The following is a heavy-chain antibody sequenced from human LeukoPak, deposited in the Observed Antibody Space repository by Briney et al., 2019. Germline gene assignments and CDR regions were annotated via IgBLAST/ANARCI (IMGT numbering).Heavy chain of an antibody. D-gene: IGHD1-26*01. CDR1: GGSISSSSYY. J-gene: IGHJ4*02. CDR3: ARLGSYHDF. Sequence: SETLSLTCTVSGGSISSSSYYWGWIRQPPGKGLEWMGHIHSSGGSSYYPSLKSRLTLSIDTSRNQLSLKLPSVTAADTAVYFCARLGSYHDFWGQGALVTVSS. CDR2: IHSSGGS. V-gene: IGHV4-61*05.